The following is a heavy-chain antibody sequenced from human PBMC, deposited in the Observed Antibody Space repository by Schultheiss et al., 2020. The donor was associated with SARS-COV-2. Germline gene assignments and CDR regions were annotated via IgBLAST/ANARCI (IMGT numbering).Heavy chain of an antibody. CDR3: ARDIRPGIAAALVY. D-gene: IGHD6-13*01. CDR2: ISSSSSYI. Sequence: GGSLRLSCAASGFTFSSYSMNWVRQAPGKGLEWVSSISSSSSYIYYADSVKGRFTISRDNSKNTLYLQMNSLRAEDTAVYYCARDIRPGIAAALVYWGQGTLVTVSS. CDR1: GFTFSSYS. V-gene: IGHV3-21*01. J-gene: IGHJ4*02.